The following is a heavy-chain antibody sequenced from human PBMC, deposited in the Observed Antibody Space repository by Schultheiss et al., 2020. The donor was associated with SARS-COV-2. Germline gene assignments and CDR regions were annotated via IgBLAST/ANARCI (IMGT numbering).Heavy chain of an antibody. CDR1: GGSISSYY. Sequence: SETLSLTCTVSGGSISSYYWSWIRQHPGKGLEWIGYIYYSGSTYYNPSLKSRVTISVDTSKNQFSLKLSSVTAADTAVYYCAREYGPYGMDVWGQGTTVTVAS. CDR3: AREYGPYGMDV. V-gene: IGHV4-59*06. CDR2: IYYSGST. J-gene: IGHJ6*02. D-gene: IGHD2/OR15-2a*01.